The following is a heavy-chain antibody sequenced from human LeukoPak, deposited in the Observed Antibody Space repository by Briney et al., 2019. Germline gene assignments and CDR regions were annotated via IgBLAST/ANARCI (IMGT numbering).Heavy chain of an antibody. V-gene: IGHV1-46*01. Sequence: ASVKVSCKASGYTFTSYYIHWVRQAPGQGLEWMGIINPNGGSTGHAQKFQGRVTMTRDTSTSTVYMELSSLRSEDTAIFYCARSGDGYNPHFPLWGQGTLVTVSS. J-gene: IGHJ4*02. D-gene: IGHD5-24*01. CDR2: INPNGGST. CDR3: ARSGDGYNPHFPL. CDR1: GYTFTSYY.